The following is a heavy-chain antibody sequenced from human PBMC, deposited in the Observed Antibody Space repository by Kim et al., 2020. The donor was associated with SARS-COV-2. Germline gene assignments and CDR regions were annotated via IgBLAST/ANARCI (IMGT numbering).Heavy chain of an antibody. V-gene: IGHV5-51*01. D-gene: IGHD6-6*01. J-gene: IGHJ4*02. CDR3: ARHAAAPYGHQDY. Sequence: SPSFQGQVTISADKSISTAYLQWSSLKASDTAMYYCARHAAAPYGHQDYWGQGTLVTVSS.